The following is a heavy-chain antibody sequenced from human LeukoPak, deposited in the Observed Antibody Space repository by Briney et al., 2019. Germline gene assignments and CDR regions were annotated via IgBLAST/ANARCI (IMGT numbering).Heavy chain of an antibody. J-gene: IGHJ4*02. CDR1: GGSFSGYY. CDR2: INHSGST. CDR3: ASRRALYSGSYYSPPYYFDY. D-gene: IGHD1-26*01. Sequence: SETLSLTCAVYGGSFSGYYWSWIRQPPGKGLEWIGEINHSGSTNYNPSLKSRVTISVDTSKNQFSLKLSSVIAADTAVYYCASRRALYSGSYYSPPYYFDYWGQGTLVTVSS. V-gene: IGHV4-34*01.